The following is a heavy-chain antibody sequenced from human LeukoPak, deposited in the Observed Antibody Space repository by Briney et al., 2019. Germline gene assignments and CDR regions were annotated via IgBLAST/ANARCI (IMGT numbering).Heavy chain of an antibody. J-gene: IGHJ4*02. D-gene: IGHD3-22*01. CDR3: AKHNYVYDSSGYYPEYFDY. CDR2: IYYSGST. V-gene: IGHV4-39*01. Sequence: SETLSLTCTVSGGSISSSSYYWGWLRQPPGKGPEWIGSIYYSGSTYYNPSIKSRVTISVDTSKNQFSLKLTSVTAAHPAVYYRAKHNYVYDSSGYYPEYFDYWGQGTLVTVSS. CDR1: GGSISSSSYY.